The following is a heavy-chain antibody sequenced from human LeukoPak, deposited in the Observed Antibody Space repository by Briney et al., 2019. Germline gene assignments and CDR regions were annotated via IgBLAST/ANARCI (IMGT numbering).Heavy chain of an antibody. D-gene: IGHD3-10*01. J-gene: IGHJ4*02. CDR1: GFTFSDYY. V-gene: IGHV3-11*04. CDR2: ISNNGSSI. CDR3: ARDLLLYFGEVTMAFDY. Sequence: GGSLRLSCAASGFTFSDYYMSWIRQAPGKGLEWVSYISNNGSSIYYAHSVKGRFTISRDNAKNSLYLQMNSLRAEDTAVYYCARDLLLYFGEVTMAFDYWGLGTLVTVSS.